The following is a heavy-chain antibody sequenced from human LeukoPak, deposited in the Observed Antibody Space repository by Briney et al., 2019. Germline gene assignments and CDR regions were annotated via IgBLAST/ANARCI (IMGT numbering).Heavy chain of an antibody. CDR2: IRSKANSYAT. D-gene: IGHD3-3*01. CDR1: GFTFSGSA. J-gene: IGHJ4*02. CDR3: TRRENDFWSGYDNPFFDY. Sequence: AGGSLRLSCAASGFTFSGSAMHWVRQASGKGLEWVGRIRSKANSYATAYAASVKGRFTISRDDSKNTAYLQMNSLKTEDTAVHYCTRRENDFWSGYDNPFFDYWGQGTLVTVSS. V-gene: IGHV3-73*01.